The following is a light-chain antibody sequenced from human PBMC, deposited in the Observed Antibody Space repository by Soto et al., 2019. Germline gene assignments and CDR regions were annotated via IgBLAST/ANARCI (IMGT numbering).Light chain of an antibody. V-gene: IGKV1-9*01. Sequence: QLTQSPSSRPASVGDRVTITCRASQGISSYLAWYQQKPGKAPKLLIFAASTLVRGVPSRFSGSGSGTEFTLTISSLQPDDSATYYCQEYKSDSITFGQGTRLEI. CDR3: QEYKSDSIT. J-gene: IGKJ5*01. CDR1: QGISSY. CDR2: AAS.